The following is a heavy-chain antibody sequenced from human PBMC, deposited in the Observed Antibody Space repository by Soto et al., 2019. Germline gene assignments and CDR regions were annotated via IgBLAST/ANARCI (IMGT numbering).Heavy chain of an antibody. D-gene: IGHD2-2*01. J-gene: IGHJ6*02. CDR2: INHSGST. CDR1: GGSFSGYY. Sequence: SETLSLTCAVYGGSFSGYYWSWIRQPPGKGLEWIGEINHSGSTNYNPSLKSRVTISVDTSKNQFSLKLSSVTAADTAVYYCARGHQYQLLDYYYGMDVWGQGTTVTVSS. V-gene: IGHV4-34*01. CDR3: ARGHQYQLLDYYYGMDV.